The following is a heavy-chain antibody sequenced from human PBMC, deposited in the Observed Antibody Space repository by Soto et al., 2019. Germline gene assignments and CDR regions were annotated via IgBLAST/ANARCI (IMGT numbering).Heavy chain of an antibody. J-gene: IGHJ6*02. V-gene: IGHV4-34*01. D-gene: IGHD2-21*01. Sequence: PSETLSLTCAVYGGSFSGFYWSWVRQPPGKGLEWIGEINHSGSINQNVSLKSRVTISVDTSRNQFSLKLTSVTAADTAVYYCARIPSRHFYYYDGMDVWGQGTTVTVSS. CDR3: ARIPSRHFYYYDGMDV. CDR2: INHSGSI. CDR1: GGSFSGFY.